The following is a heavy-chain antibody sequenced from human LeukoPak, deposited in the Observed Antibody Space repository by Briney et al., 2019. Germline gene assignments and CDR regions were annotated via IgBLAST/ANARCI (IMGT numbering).Heavy chain of an antibody. Sequence: KPSETLSLTCAVYGGSFSGYYWSWIRQPPGKGLEWIGEINHSGSTNYNPSLKSRVTISVDTSKNQFSLKLSSVTAADTAVYYCAVYKLDAFDIWGQGTMVTVSS. CDR2: INHSGST. V-gene: IGHV4-34*01. CDR3: AVYKLDAFDI. D-gene: IGHD5-24*01. J-gene: IGHJ3*02. CDR1: GGSFSGYY.